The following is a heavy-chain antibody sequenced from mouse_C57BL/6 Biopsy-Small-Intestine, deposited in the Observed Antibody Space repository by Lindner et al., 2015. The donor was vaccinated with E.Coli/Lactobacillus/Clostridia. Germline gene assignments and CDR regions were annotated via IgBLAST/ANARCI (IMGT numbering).Heavy chain of an antibody. CDR2: INPTTGGT. D-gene: IGHD2-10*01. J-gene: IGHJ2*01. Sequence: QLQESGPELVKPGASVKTSCKASGYSFTGYYMNWVKQSPEKSLEWIGEINPTTGGTTYNQKFRANATLTVDKSSCTAYMQLRSLTSEDSAVYYCARSYYDNLDYWGQGTTLTVSS. CDR1: GYSFTGYY. CDR3: ARSYYDNLDY. V-gene: IGHV1-42*01.